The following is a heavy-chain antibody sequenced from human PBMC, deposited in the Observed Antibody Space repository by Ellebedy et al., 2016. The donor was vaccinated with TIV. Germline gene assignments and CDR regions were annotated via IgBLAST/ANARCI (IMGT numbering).Heavy chain of an antibody. CDR3: AREARIAAAGTDYYYYYMDV. J-gene: IGHJ6*03. CDR1: GFTFDDYA. D-gene: IGHD6-13*01. Sequence: GESLKISXAASGFTFDDYAMHWVRQAPGKGLEWVSLISWDGGSTYYADSVKGRFTISRDNSKNTLYLQMNSLRAEDTAVYYCAREARIAAAGTDYYYYYMDVWGKGTTVTVSS. CDR2: ISWDGGST. V-gene: IGHV3-43D*03.